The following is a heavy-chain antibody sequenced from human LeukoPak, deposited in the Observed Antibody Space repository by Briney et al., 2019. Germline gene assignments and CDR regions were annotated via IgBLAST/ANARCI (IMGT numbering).Heavy chain of an antibody. CDR2: INPNSGGT. CDR3: ARERPNSSSWYARWFDP. V-gene: IGHV1-2*02. Sequence: VASVKVSCKASGYTFTGNFMHWVRQAPGQGVEWMGWINPNSGGTNYAQKFQGRVTMTRDTSISTAYMELSRLKSDDTAVYYCARERPNSSSWYARWFDPWGQGTLVTVSS. D-gene: IGHD6-13*01. J-gene: IGHJ5*02. CDR1: GYTFTGNF.